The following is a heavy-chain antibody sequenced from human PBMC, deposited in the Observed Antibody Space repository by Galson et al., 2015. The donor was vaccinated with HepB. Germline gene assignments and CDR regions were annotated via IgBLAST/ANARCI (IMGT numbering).Heavy chain of an antibody. Sequence: TLSLTCTVSGGSISSSDSHWSWIRQPPGQGLEWIGYISYSGRTSYNPSLKSRLTILLDTSKNQFSLKLTSVTAADTAVYYCVRVITGTSNYDLWGQGTLVTVSS. J-gene: IGHJ5*02. CDR3: VRVITGTSNYDL. CDR1: GGSISSSDSH. CDR2: ISYSGRT. V-gene: IGHV4-30-4*01. D-gene: IGHD1-7*01.